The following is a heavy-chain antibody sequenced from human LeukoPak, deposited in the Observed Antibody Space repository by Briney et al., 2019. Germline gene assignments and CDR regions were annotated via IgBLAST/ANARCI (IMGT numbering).Heavy chain of an antibody. V-gene: IGHV3-30*04. D-gene: IGHD3-22*01. CDR1: GFTFSSYA. CDR2: ISYDGSIK. J-gene: IGHJ4*02. CDR3: AREKDYDTSLDY. Sequence: GGSLRLSCAASGFTFSSYAMHWVRQAPGKGLEWVAVISYDGSIKYYADSVKGRFTISRDNSKNTLYLQMNSLRAEDTAVYYCAREKDYDTSLDYWGQGTLVTVSS.